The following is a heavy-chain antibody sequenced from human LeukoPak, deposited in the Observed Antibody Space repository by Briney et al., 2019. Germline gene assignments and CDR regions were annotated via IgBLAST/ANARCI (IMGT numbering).Heavy chain of an antibody. D-gene: IGHD5-18*01. CDR3: ARALWGDGYSYGYGDY. CDR1: GYTFTSYG. V-gene: IGHV1-69*10. CDR2: IIPILGIT. Sequence: GASVKVSCKASGYTFTSYGLSWVRQAPGQGLEWMGRIIPILGITNYAQKFQGRVTITADKSTTTAYMELSSLRSEDTAVYYCARALWGDGYSYGYGDYWGQGTLVTVSS. J-gene: IGHJ4*02.